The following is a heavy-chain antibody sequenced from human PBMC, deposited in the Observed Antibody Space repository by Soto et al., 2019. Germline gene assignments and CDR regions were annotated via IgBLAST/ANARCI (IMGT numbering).Heavy chain of an antibody. CDR3: ARGCSTRETPPYDY. J-gene: IGHJ4*02. CDR1: GGSISSGGYY. V-gene: IGHV4-31*03. D-gene: IGHD5-12*01. Sequence: QVQLQESCPGLVKPSPTLSLTCTVSGGSISSGGYYWSWIRQHPGKGLEWIGYIYYSGSTYYNPSLHSRIPISVDTATNQFSLKLSSVTAADTAGYYFARGCSTRETPPYDYRCQGTLITVSA. CDR2: IYYSGST.